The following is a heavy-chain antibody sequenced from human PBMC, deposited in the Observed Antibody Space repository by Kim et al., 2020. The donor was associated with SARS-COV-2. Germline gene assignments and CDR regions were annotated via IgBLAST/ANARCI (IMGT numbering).Heavy chain of an antibody. CDR2: IYTSGST. CDR1: GGSISSYY. CDR3: ARAFSYYYDSGGYYYYYYGMDV. J-gene: IGHJ6*02. D-gene: IGHD3-22*01. V-gene: IGHV4-4*07. Sequence: SETLSLTCTVSGGSISSYYWSWIRQPAGKGLEWIGRIYTSGSTNYNPSLKSRVTMSVDTSKNQFSLKLSSVTAADTAVYYCARAFSYYYDSGGYYYYYYGMDVWGQGTTVTVSS.